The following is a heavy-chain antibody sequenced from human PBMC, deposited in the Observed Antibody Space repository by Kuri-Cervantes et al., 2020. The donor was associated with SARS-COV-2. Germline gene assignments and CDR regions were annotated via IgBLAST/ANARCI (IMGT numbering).Heavy chain of an antibody. CDR3: ARDPEREPSLSGHYYYGLDV. Sequence: SETLSLTCTVSGGSISSYYWSWIRQPAGKGLEWIGRIYTSGSTNYNPSLKSRVTISVDMSKDQFSLKLSSVTAADTAVYYCARDPEREPSLSGHYYYGLDVWGQGTTVTVSS. CDR2: IYTSGST. CDR1: GGSISSYY. V-gene: IGHV4-4*07. D-gene: IGHD1-26*01. J-gene: IGHJ6*02.